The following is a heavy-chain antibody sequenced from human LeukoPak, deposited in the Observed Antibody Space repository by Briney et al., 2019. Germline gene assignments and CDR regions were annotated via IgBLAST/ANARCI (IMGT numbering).Heavy chain of an antibody. CDR3: ARVAGYCNSISNCYSDY. D-gene: IGHD2-2*01. V-gene: IGHV3-21*01. Sequence: GGSLRLSCAASGFAFNTYTMNWVRQAPGKGLEWVSSIRSTGTSVYYADSVKGRFTISRDNAKNSLYLQMNSLRAEDTAVYYRARVAGYCNSISNCYSDYWGQGTLVPASS. CDR2: IRSTGTSV. CDR1: GFAFNTYT. J-gene: IGHJ4*02.